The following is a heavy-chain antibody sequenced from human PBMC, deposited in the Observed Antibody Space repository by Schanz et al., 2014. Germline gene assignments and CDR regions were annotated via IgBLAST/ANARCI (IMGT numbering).Heavy chain of an antibody. CDR2: VSHDGFTK. D-gene: IGHD6-19*01. Sequence: QVQLEESGGGVVQPGGSLRLSCVASGFSFSGFAVHWVRQAPGKGLEWVSIVSHDGFTKHYADSVRGRFTLSRDNSKNTVYLQMNSLRAEDTALYFCARSYSSGWYPYYYGMDVWGQGTTVTVSS. J-gene: IGHJ6*02. V-gene: IGHV3-30*04. CDR3: ARSYSSGWYPYYYGMDV. CDR1: GFSFSGFA.